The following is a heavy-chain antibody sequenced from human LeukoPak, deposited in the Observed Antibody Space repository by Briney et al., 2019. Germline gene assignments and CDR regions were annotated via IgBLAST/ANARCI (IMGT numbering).Heavy chain of an antibody. CDR1: GFTFSSYS. J-gene: IGHJ4*02. CDR2: ISYDGSNK. V-gene: IGHV3-30*03. CDR3: ARGIAVAGHYFDY. Sequence: GGSLRLSCAASGFTFSSYSMNWVRQAPGKGLEWVAVISYDGSNKYYADSVKGRFTISRDNSKNTLYLQMNSLRAKDTAVYYCARGIAVAGHYFDYWGQGTLVTVSS. D-gene: IGHD6-19*01.